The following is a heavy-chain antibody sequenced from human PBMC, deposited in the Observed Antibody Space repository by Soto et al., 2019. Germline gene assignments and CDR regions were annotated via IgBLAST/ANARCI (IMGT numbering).Heavy chain of an antibody. V-gene: IGHV3-33*08. D-gene: IGHD2-21*02. CDR2: IWYDGNMK. J-gene: IGHJ4*02. Sequence: HVQLVESGGGVVQPGESLRLSCAASGFSFDRYAMHWVRQAPGKGLEWVATIWYDGNMKYYTDSVKGRFTISRDNSKNTVYLQMNSLRVEDTAVYYCARDACSGACYSVSDQWGQGTQVTVSS. CDR3: ARDACSGACYSVSDQ. CDR1: GFSFDRYA.